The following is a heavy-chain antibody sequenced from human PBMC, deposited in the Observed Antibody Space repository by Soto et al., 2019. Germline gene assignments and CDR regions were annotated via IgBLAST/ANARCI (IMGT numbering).Heavy chain of an antibody. D-gene: IGHD6-19*01. CDR1: GGSISSYY. CDR2: MFHTGRT. V-gene: IGHV4-59*08. Sequence: SETLSLTCTVSGGSISSYYWSWIRQPPGKGLEWIAYMFHTGRTNYNPSLKSRVTISVDTSTNQFFLKMTFVTAADTAVYYCARRYSSGWYGVDYWGQGTLVTVSS. J-gene: IGHJ4*02. CDR3: ARRYSSGWYGVDY.